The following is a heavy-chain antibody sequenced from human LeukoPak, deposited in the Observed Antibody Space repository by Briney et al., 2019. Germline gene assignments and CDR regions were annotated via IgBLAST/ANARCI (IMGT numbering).Heavy chain of an antibody. V-gene: IGHV3-21*01. Sequence: PGGSLRLSCAASGFTFSSYRMNRVRQAPGKGLEEVSSISSSSSYIYYADSVKGRFTISRDTAKNSPYLQMNSLRAEDTAVYYCARGADNYGYIFDYWGQGTLVTVSS. J-gene: IGHJ4*02. CDR2: ISSSSSYI. CDR3: ARGADNYGYIFDY. CDR1: GFTFSSYR. D-gene: IGHD5-18*01.